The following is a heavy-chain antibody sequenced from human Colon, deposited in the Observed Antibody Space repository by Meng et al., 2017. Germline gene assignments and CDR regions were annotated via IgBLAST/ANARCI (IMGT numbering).Heavy chain of an antibody. D-gene: IGHD3-3*01. V-gene: IGHV3-15*01. CDR3: TTVSRSGDLDY. J-gene: IGHJ4*02. CDR2: IKSKTDGGTT. CDR1: GFTFSNAW. Sequence: GESLKISCAASGFTFSNAWMSWVRQAPGKGLERVGRIKSKTDGGTTDYAAPVKGRFTISRDDSKNTLYLQMNSLKTEDTAVYYCTTVSRSGDLDYWGQGTLVTVSS.